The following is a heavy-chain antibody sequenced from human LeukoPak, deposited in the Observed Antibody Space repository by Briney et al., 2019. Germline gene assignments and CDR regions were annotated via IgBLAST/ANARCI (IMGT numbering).Heavy chain of an antibody. CDR1: GYTFTSYA. D-gene: IGHD3-10*01. CDR3: ARDRSPTYYYGSGGYWSYFDY. V-gene: IGHV1-3*01. CDR2: INAGNGNT. Sequence: GASVNVSCKASGYTFTSYAMHWVRQAPGQRLEWTGWINAGNGNTKYSQKFQGRVTITRDTSASTAYMELSSLRSEDTAVYYCARDRSPTYYYGSGGYWSYFDYWGQGTLVTVSS. J-gene: IGHJ4*02.